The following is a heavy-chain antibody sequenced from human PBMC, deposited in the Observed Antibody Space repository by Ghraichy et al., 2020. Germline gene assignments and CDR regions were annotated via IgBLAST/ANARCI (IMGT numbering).Heavy chain of an antibody. CDR2: IYYSGST. Sequence: SETLSLTCTVSGGSISSGDYYWSWIRQPPGKGLEWIGYIYYSGSTYYNPSLKSRVTISVDTSKNQFSLKLSSVTAADTAVYYCARAYCSSTSCYDYWGQGTLVTVSS. CDR3: ARAYCSSTSCYDY. CDR1: GGSISSGDYY. D-gene: IGHD2-2*01. J-gene: IGHJ4*02. V-gene: IGHV4-30-4*01.